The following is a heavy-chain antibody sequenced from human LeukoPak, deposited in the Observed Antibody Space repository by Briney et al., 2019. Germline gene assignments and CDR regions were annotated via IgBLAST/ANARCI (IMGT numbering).Heavy chain of an antibody. J-gene: IGHJ4*02. Sequence: GGSLRLSCAASGFTFSIYSMTWVRQAPGKGLEWASYISSSSSTKYYADSVKGRFTISRDNAKNSLYLQMNSLRDEDTAVYYCAREGAYYDSGGYYQRQYYFDYWGQGTLVTVSS. CDR3: AREGAYYDSGGYYQRQYYFDY. D-gene: IGHD3-22*01. CDR2: ISSSSSTK. CDR1: GFTFSIYS. V-gene: IGHV3-48*02.